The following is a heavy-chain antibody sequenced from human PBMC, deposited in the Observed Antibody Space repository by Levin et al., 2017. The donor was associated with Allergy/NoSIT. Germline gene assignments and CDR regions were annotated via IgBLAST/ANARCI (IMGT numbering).Heavy chain of an antibody. V-gene: IGHV3-21*01. J-gene: IGHJ4*02. Sequence: GESLKISCAASGFTFSSYSMNWVRQAPGKGLEWVSSISSSSSYIYYADSVKGRFTISRDNAKNSLYLQMNSLRAEDTAVYYCAREPSIAAGVDYWGQGTLVTVSS. CDR1: GFTFSSYS. CDR2: ISSSSSYI. CDR3: AREPSIAAGVDY. D-gene: IGHD6-13*01.